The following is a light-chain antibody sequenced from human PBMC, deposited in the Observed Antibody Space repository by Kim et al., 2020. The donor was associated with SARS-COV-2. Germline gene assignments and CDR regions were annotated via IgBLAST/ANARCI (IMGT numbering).Light chain of an antibody. J-gene: IGKJ1*01. CDR2: AAS. CDR3: QTYDSVPWT. Sequence: ASVGDRVTITCRASQDIGNYLAWYQQEPGKVPKLLIYAASALQSGVPSRFGGSGSGTDFTLTITSLQPEDVATYYCQTYDSVPWTFGPGTKVDIK. V-gene: IGKV1-27*01. CDR1: QDIGNY.